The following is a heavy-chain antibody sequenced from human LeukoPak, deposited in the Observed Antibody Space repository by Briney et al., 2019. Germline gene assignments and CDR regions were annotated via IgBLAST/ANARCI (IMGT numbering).Heavy chain of an antibody. J-gene: IGHJ4*02. CDR1: GYTFTGYY. D-gene: IGHD6-19*01. CDR2: INPNSGGT. V-gene: IGHV1-2*06. Sequence: GASVKVSCKASGYTFTGYYMHWVRQAPGQGLEWMGRINPNSGGTNYAQKFQGRVTMTRDTSISTAYMELSRLRSDDTAVYYCARVPIPLSSGWYDPFDYWGQGTLVTVSS. CDR3: ARVPIPLSSGWYDPFDY.